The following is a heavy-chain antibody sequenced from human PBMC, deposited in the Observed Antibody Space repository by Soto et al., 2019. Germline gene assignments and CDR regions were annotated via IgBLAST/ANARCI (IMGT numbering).Heavy chain of an antibody. J-gene: IGHJ4*02. CDR1: GSSVTSGIHS. Sequence: QVQLQESGPGLVKPSETLSLTCTVSGSSVTSGIHSWSWIRQPPGKGLEWVGYISYSGSTNYNTSLKSRVTISVDTSKIQFTLKLSSVTAADTAVYYCARAGGTAMVKDFDYWGQGAPVTVSS. CDR3: ARAGGTAMVKDFDY. D-gene: IGHD5-18*01. CDR2: ISYSGST. V-gene: IGHV4-61*01.